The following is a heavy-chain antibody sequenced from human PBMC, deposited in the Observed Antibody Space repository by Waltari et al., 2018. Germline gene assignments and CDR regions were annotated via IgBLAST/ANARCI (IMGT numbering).Heavy chain of an antibody. D-gene: IGHD6-6*01. CDR1: GFTFSSYV. CDR2: ISGSGGST. CDR3: AKGYFEYSSSATPHY. Sequence: EVQLLESGGGLVQPGGSLRLSCAASGFTFSSYVMSWVRQAPGKGLEWVSAISGSGGSTCYEDSGKGRFTISRDNSKNTLYLQMNSLRAEDTAVYYCAKGYFEYSSSATPHYWGQGTLVTVSS. V-gene: IGHV3-23*01. J-gene: IGHJ4*02.